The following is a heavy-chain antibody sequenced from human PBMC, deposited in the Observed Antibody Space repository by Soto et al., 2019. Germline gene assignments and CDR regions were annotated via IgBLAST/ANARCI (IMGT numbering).Heavy chain of an antibody. CDR1: GGSISDDSY. CDR2: IYHTGNT. CDR3: ARDEYQLLSSVSWFDS. Sequence: SEPLSLTCTVSGGSISDDSYWSWIRQTPGKGLEWIGYIYHTGNTYYNPSLRSRVSISVDKSKSQFSLKLISVTAADTAVYFCARDEYQLLSSVSWFDSGGQGTLVTVSS. V-gene: IGHV4-30-4*01. D-gene: IGHD2-2*01. J-gene: IGHJ5*01.